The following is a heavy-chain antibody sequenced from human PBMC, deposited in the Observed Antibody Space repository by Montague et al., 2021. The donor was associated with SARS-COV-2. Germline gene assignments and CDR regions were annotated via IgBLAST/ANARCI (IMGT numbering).Heavy chain of an antibody. CDR1: SGSISNYY. CDR3: ARSAQFAYGLDV. V-gene: IGHV4-59*08. J-gene: IGHJ4*02. CDR2: ISHTEST. D-gene: IGHD3/OR15-3a*01. Sequence: SETLSLTCTVSSGSISNYYWSWIRQPPGKGLEWIGFISHTESTXXXPSXASRVSISIDTSKSQFSLRVRSVTAADTAVYYCARSAQFAYGLDVWGQGTLVTVSS.